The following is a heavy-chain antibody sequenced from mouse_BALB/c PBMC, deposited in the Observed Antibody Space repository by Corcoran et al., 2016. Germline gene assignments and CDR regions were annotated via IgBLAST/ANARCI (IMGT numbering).Heavy chain of an antibody. CDR1: GYTLTSYV. V-gene: IGHV1S136*01. J-gene: IGHJ2*01. D-gene: IGHD1-1*01. CDR3: ARPLYYYGSSPYY. CDR2: INPYNDGT. Sequence: EVQLQQSGPELVKPGASVKMSCKASGYTLTSYVMNWVKQKPGQGLEWIGYINPYNDGTKYNEKFKGKATLTSDKSYSTAYMELSSLTSEDSAVYYCARPLYYYGSSPYYWGQGTTLTVSS.